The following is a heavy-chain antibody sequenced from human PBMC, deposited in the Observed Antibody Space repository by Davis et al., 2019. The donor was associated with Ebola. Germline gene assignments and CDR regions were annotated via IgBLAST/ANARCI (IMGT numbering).Heavy chain of an antibody. CDR2: INPNSGGT. CDR3: ATYVWGSYRPDY. D-gene: IGHD3-16*02. V-gene: IGHV1-2*06. CDR1: GYTFTGYY. Sequence: ASVKVSCKASGYTFTGYYMHWVRQAPGQGLEWMGRINPNSGGTNYARKFQGRVTMTRDTSISTAYMELSRLRSDDTAVYYCATYVWGSYRPDYWGQGTLVTVSS. J-gene: IGHJ4*02.